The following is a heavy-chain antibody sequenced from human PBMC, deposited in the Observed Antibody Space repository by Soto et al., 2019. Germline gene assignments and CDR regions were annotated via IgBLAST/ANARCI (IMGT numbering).Heavy chain of an antibody. CDR3: ARDLLAGTDYYYGMDV. J-gene: IGHJ6*02. Sequence: QVQLVQSGAEVKKPGASVKVSCKASGYTFTSYGISWVRQAPGQGLEWMGWISAYNGNTNYAQKLQGRVTMTTDTTTSTAYMELRSLRSDDTAVYYCARDLLAGTDYYYGMDVWGQGTTVTVSS. CDR1: GYTFTSYG. V-gene: IGHV1-18*01. CDR2: ISAYNGNT. D-gene: IGHD6-19*01.